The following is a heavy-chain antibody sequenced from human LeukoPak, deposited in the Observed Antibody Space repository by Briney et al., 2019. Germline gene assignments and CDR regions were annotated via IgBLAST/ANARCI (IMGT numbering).Heavy chain of an antibody. D-gene: IGHD3-16*01. CDR2: ISSSSSYI. CDR3: ASLSGFIVGG. CDR1: GFTFSSFA. Sequence: GGSLRLSCSASGFTFSSFAMNWVRQAPGKGLEWVSSISSSSSYIYYADSVKGRFTISRDNAKNSLYLQMNSLRAEDTAVYYCASLSGFIVGGWGQGTLVTVSS. J-gene: IGHJ4*02. V-gene: IGHV3-21*01.